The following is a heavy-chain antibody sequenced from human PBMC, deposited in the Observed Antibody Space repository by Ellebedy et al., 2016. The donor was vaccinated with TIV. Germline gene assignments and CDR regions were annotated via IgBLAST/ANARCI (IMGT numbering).Heavy chain of an antibody. D-gene: IGHD2-21*01. Sequence: GESLKISCAASGFTFSSYVMHWVRQAPGKGLVWVSRINHDGSITNYADSVKGRFTISRDNAQNSLYLQMTNLRDEDTATYYCARLRGGGERDYWGQGTLVAVSS. CDR1: GFTFSSYV. CDR3: ARLRGGGERDY. J-gene: IGHJ4*02. V-gene: IGHV3-74*01. CDR2: INHDGSIT.